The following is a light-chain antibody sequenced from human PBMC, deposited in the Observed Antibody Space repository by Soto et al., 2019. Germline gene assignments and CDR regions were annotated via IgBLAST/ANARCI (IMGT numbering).Light chain of an antibody. CDR1: QSVSSN. CDR3: QQYNNWPLT. V-gene: IGKV3-15*01. CDR2: GAS. Sequence: EIVLTQSPATLSVSPGVRATLSCRASQSVSSNLAWYQQKPGQAPRLLIYGASTRATGIPARFSGSGSGTEFTLTASSLQSEDCAVYYCQQYNNWPLTFGGGTKVEIK. J-gene: IGKJ4*01.